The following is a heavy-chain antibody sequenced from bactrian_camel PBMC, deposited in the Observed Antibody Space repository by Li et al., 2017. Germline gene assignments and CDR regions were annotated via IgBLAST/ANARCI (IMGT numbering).Heavy chain of an antibody. Sequence: VQLVESGGGSVQSGGSLRLSCVASGSTNNWYYWSWFRQAPGKERKGVAGIDSHGITDYAGDVKGRFTLSKDNAENILYLQMNNLKPEDTGMYYCAADYIWCGLAGGASYRYNYWGQGTQVTVS. CDR2: IDSHGIT. D-gene: IGHD1*01. CDR3: AADYIWCGLAGGASYRYNY. J-gene: IGHJ4*01. CDR1: GSTNNWYY. V-gene: IGHV3S10*01.